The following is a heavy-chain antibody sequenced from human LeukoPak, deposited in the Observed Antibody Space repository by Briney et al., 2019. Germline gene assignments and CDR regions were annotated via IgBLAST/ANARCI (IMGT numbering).Heavy chain of an antibody. Sequence: PSETLSLTCTVSGGSISSSSYYWGWIRQPPGKGLEWIGSIYYSGSTYYNPSLKSRVTISVDTSKNQFSLKLSSVTAADTAVYYCARISSGYDYWFDPWGQGTLVTVSS. CDR3: ARISSGYDYWFDP. V-gene: IGHV4-39*07. D-gene: IGHD5-12*01. CDR1: GGSISSSSYY. CDR2: IYYSGST. J-gene: IGHJ5*02.